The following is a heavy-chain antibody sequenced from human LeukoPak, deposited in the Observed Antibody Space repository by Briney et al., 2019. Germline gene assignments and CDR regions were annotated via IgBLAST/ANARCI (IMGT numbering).Heavy chain of an antibody. CDR1: GGSISSSY. V-gene: IGHV4-59*01. CDR3: AREGMIATGREPAEI. Sequence: SEILSLTCSVSGGSISSSYWSWIRQAPGKGLEWIGQIYYSGSTNYNPSLKSRVTISVDTSKNQFSLKLSSVTAADTAVYYCAREGMIATGREPAEIWGQGTMVTVSS. J-gene: IGHJ3*02. CDR2: IYYSGST. D-gene: IGHD3-22*01.